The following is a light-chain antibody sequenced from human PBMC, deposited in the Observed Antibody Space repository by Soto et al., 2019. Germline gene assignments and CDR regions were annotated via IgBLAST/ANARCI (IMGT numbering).Light chain of an antibody. Sequence: QSDLNQPASVSGSPGQKITICCTGTSSDVGGYAYVSWYQQYPGKVPKLVISEVSNRPSGVSHRFSGSRSGNTASLTISGLQAYDVTDKHSSSISTITTPVVFG. V-gene: IGLV2-14*01. CDR1: SSDVGGYAY. CDR2: EVS. CDR3: SSISTITTPVV. J-gene: IGLJ1*01.